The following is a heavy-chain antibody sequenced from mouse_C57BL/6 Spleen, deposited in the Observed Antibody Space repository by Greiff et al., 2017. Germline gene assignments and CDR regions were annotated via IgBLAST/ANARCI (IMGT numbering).Heavy chain of an antibody. CDR1: GFTFSDYG. D-gene: IGHD3-2*02. Sequence: EVMLVESGGGLVKPGGSLKLSCAASGFTFSDYGMHWVRQAPEKGLEWVAYISSGSSTIYYADTVKGRFTISRDNAKNTLFLQMTSLRSEDTAMYYCARESSGPWFAYWGQGTLVTVSA. CDR2: ISSGSSTI. CDR3: ARESSGPWFAY. V-gene: IGHV5-17*01. J-gene: IGHJ3*01.